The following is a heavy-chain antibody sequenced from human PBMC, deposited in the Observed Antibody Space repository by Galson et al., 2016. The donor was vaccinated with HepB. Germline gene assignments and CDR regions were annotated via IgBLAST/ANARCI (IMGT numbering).Heavy chain of an antibody. Sequence: SETLSLTCSVSGDSISGSAYYWGWIPQPPGKGLEWIGTISYTGGTPYNPSLKSRVAISVDTTKNHFSLELTSVTAADTAVYFCVRDSQINWFYLWGQGTRVTVSS. J-gene: IGHJ5*02. V-gene: IGHV4-39*02. CDR1: GDSISGSAYY. CDR3: VRDSQINWFYL. CDR2: ISYTGGT.